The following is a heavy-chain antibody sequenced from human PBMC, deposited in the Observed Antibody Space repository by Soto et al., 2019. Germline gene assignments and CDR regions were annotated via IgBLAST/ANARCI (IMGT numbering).Heavy chain of an antibody. J-gene: IGHJ6*02. CDR3: AKDGALGANRYYYYGMDV. CDR2: ISYDGSNK. Sequence: GGSLRLSCAASGFTFSSYGMHWVRQAPGKGLEWVAVISYDGSNKYYADSVKGRFTISRDNSKNTLYLQMNSLRAEDTAVYYCAKDGALGANRYYYYGMDVWGQGTTVTVSS. V-gene: IGHV3-30*18. D-gene: IGHD3-16*01. CDR1: GFTFSSYG.